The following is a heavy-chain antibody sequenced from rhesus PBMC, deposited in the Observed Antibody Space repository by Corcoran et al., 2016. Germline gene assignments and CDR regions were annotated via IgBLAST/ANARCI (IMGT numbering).Heavy chain of an antibody. Sequence: QVQLQESGPGLVKPSETLSLTCTVSGGSISGYYYWSWIRQPPGKGLEWIGGIYGEWSSTYDNPSHKSRGTISEATSKNQFSLKLSSVTAADTAVYYCAKLGYSNRDYWGQGVLVTVSS. J-gene: IGHJ4*01. D-gene: IGHD4-23*01. CDR1: GGSISGYYY. CDR2: IYGEWSST. V-gene: IGHV4-143*01. CDR3: AKLGYSNRDY.